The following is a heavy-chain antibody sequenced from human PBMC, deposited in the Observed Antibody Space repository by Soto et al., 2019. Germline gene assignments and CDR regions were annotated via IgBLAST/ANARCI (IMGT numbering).Heavy chain of an antibody. CDR2: IYWDDDK. D-gene: IGHD3-3*01. CDR1: GFSLTTSGVG. Sequence: QITLNESGPTVVRPTETLTLTCRFSGFSLTTSGVGVGWIRQSPGKAPEWLVLIYWDDDKRYSASLKSRLTNTKDTSKNQVVLTVSDLDPTDTATYYCAHRVLRTVFGLVTTTAIYFDFWGQGTPVAVSS. CDR3: AHRVLRTVFGLVTTTAIYFDF. V-gene: IGHV2-5*02. J-gene: IGHJ4*02.